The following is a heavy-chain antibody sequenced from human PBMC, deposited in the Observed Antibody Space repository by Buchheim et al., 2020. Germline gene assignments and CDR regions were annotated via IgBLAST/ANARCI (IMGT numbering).Heavy chain of an antibody. CDR1: GYTFASYP. Sequence: QVQLVQSGAEVKEPGASVKVSCKASGYTFASYPMHWVRQAPGQRLEWMGWINADNGHTKYSQKFQGRVTITRDTSASTAYMELSSLRSEDTAVYYCARVGELLGASFYYYATDVWGQGTT. CDR3: ARVGELLGASFYYYATDV. J-gene: IGHJ6*02. CDR2: INADNGHT. V-gene: IGHV1-3*01. D-gene: IGHD3-10*01.